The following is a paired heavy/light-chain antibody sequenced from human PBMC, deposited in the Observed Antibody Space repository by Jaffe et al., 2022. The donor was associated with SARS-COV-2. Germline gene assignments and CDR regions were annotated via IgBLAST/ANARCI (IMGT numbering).Heavy chain of an antibody. V-gene: IGHV3-23*04. J-gene: IGHJ4*02. Sequence: EVQLVESGGGLVQPGGSLRLSCAASGFTFSSHAMSWVRQAPGKGLEWVSAISGSGGFTYYADSVKGRFTISRDNSKNTLYLQMNSLRAEDTAVYYCAKEYCSAGSCYGGVDYWGQGTLVTVSS. D-gene: IGHD2-15*01. CDR1: GFTFSSHA. CDR2: ISGSGGFT. CDR3: AKEYCSAGSCYGGVDY.
Light chain of an antibody. V-gene: IGLV1-47*01. J-gene: IGLJ1*01. CDR2: TNN. Sequence: QSVLTQPPSASGTPGQRVTISCSGSSSNIGSNYVYWYQQLPGTAPKLLIYTNNQRPSGVPDRFSGSKSGTSASLAISGLRSEDEADYYCAAWDDSLSGYVFGTGTKVTVL. CDR1: SSNIGSNY. CDR3: AAWDDSLSGYV.